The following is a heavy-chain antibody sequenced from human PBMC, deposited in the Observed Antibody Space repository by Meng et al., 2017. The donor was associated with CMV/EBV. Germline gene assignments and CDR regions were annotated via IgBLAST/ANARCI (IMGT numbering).Heavy chain of an antibody. CDR1: GYTFTSYD. CDR3: ARGRGTYYDFWSGYYGLTNSLYYYYYGMDV. Sequence: ASVKVSCKASGYTFTSYDINWVRQATGQGLEWMGWMNPNSGNTGYAQKFQGRVTMTRNTSISTAYMELISLRSEDTAVYYCARGRGTYYDFWSGYYGLTNSLYYYYYGMDVWGQGTTVTVSS. J-gene: IGHJ6*02. V-gene: IGHV1-8*01. D-gene: IGHD3-3*01. CDR2: MNPNSGNT.